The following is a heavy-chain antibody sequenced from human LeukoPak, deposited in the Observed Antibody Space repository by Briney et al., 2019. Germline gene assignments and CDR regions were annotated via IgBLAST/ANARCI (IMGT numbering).Heavy chain of an antibody. V-gene: IGHV3-48*04. CDR2: ISSSSSTI. CDR3: AREGPPADY. Sequence: PGGSLRLSSAASGFTFSSYSMNWVRQAPGKGLEWVSYISSSSSTIYYADSVKGRFTISRDNAKNSLYLQMNSLRAEDTAVYYCAREGPPADYWGQGTLVTVSS. CDR1: GFTFSSYS. J-gene: IGHJ4*02.